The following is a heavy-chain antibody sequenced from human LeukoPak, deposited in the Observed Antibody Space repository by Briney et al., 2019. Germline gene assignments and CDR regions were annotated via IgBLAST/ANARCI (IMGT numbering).Heavy chain of an antibody. CDR3: AKDFRGPAAFLG. V-gene: IGHV3-30*02. CDR1: GFTFSSYG. J-gene: IGHJ4*02. CDR2: IRYDGSNK. D-gene: IGHD2-2*01. Sequence: PGGSLRLSCAASGFTFSSYGMHWVRQAPGKGLEWVAFIRYDGSNKYYADSVKGRFTISRDNSKNTLYLQMNSLRAEDTAVYYGAKDFRGPAAFLGWGQGTLVTVSS.